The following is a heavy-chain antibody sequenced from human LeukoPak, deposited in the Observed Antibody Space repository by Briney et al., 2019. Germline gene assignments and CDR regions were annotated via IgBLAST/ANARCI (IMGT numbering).Heavy chain of an antibody. CDR1: GGTFSSYA. D-gene: IGHD3-9*01. V-gene: IGHV1-69*13. Sequence: SVKVSCKASGGTFSSYAISWVRQAPGQGLEWMGGIIPIFGTANYAQKFQGRVTITADESTSTAYVELSSLRSEDTAVYYCAREALYDILTGRGYYFDYWGQGTLVTVSS. J-gene: IGHJ4*02. CDR3: AREALYDILTGRGYYFDY. CDR2: IIPIFGTA.